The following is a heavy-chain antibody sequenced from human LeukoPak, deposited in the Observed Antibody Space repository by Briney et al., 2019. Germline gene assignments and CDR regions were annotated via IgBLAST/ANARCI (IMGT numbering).Heavy chain of an antibody. CDR2: IRYDGSNK. V-gene: IGHV3-30*02. D-gene: IGHD5-24*01. CDR3: ARDSERWLQSHDAFDI. Sequence: GGSLRLSCAASGFPFSTYGMHWVRQAPGKGLEWVAFIRYDGSNKYYADSVKGRFTISRDNSKSTLYLQMNSLRAEDTAVYYCARDSERWLQSHDAFDIWGQGTMVTLSS. CDR1: GFPFSTYG. J-gene: IGHJ3*02.